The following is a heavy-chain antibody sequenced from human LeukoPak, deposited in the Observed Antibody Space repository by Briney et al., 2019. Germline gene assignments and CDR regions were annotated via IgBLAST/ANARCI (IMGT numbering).Heavy chain of an antibody. CDR1: GGSISSGGYY. CDR3: ARGVYYDSSGPLVAFDI. CDR2: IYYSGST. V-gene: IGHV4-30-4*08. Sequence: SETLSLTCTVSGGSISSGGYYWSWIRQHPGKGLEWIGYIYYSGSTYYNPSLKSRVTISIDTSQNQFSLKLSSVTAADTAVYYCARGVYYDSSGPLVAFDIWGQGTMVTVSS. J-gene: IGHJ3*02. D-gene: IGHD3-22*01.